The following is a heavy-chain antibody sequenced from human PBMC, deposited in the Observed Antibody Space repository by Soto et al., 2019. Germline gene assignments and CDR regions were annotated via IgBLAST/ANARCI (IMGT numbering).Heavy chain of an antibody. J-gene: IGHJ6*02. CDR3: ARHAPYCSSTSHCAYGMDV. V-gene: IGHV4-59*08. Sequence: SQTLSLTCTVSGGSISSYYWSWIRQPPGKGLEWIGYIYYSGSTHYNPSLKSRVTISVDTSKNQFSLKLSSVTAADTAVYYCARHAPYCSSTSHCAYGMDVWGQGTTVTVS. D-gene: IGHD2-2*01. CDR1: GGSISSYY. CDR2: IYYSGST.